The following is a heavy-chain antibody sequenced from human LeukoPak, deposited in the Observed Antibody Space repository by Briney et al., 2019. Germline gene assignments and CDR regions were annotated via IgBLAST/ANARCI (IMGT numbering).Heavy chain of an antibody. J-gene: IGHJ4*02. Sequence: PSETLSLTCAVSGYSISSGYYWGWIRQPPGKGLEWIGSIYHSGSTYYNPSLKSRVTISVDTSKNQFSLKLSSVTAADTPVYYCARLVSAYSSSQGYYFDYWGQGTLVTVSS. CDR1: GYSISSGYY. CDR2: IYHSGST. CDR3: ARLVSAYSSSQGYYFDY. D-gene: IGHD6-13*01. V-gene: IGHV4-38-2*01.